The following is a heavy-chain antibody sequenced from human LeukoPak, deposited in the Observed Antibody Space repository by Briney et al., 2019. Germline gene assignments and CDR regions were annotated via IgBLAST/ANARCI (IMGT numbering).Heavy chain of an antibody. CDR2: IYYSGST. V-gene: IGHV4-59*12. J-gene: IGHJ4*02. Sequence: SETLSLTCTVSGGSISTYYWNWIRQPPGKGLEWIGNIYYSGSTNYNPSLKSRVTISVDTSKNQFSLKLSSVTAADTAVYYCARDSYQRYFDWLNWGQGTLVTVSS. D-gene: IGHD3-9*01. CDR1: GGSISTYY. CDR3: ARDSYQRYFDWLN.